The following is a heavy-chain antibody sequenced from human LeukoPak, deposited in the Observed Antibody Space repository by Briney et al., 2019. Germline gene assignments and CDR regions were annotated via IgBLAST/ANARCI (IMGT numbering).Heavy chain of an antibody. CDR1: GFTVSSND. V-gene: IGHV3-53*01. J-gene: IGHJ4*02. Sequence: GGSLRLSCAASGFTVSSNDMSWVRQAPGKGLEWVSVIYSGGRTFYADSVKGRFTISRDNSKNTLYLQMNSMRAEDTAVYYCAIYDSSGYYNYWGQGTLVTVSS. CDR2: IYSGGRT. D-gene: IGHD3-22*01. CDR3: AIYDSSGYYNY.